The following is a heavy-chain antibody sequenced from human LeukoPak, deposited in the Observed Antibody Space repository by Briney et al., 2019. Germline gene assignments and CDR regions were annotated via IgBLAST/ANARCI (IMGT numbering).Heavy chain of an antibody. V-gene: IGHV3-23*01. CDR2: ISGSGGST. D-gene: IGHD6-13*01. J-gene: IGHJ6*02. CDR1: GFTFSSYA. CDR3: AKDIAALPYYYYYYGMDV. Sequence: GGSLRLSCAASGFTFSSYAMSWVRQAPGKGLEWVSAISGSGGSTYYADSVKGRFTISRDNSKNTLYLQMNSLRAEDTAVYYCAKDIAALPYYYYYYGMDVWGQGTTVTVSS.